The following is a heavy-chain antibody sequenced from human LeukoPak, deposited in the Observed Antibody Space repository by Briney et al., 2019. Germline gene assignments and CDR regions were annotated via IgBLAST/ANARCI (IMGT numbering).Heavy chain of an antibody. CDR3: ARRGGYYQGSGSYYNGYYYYHYMDV. Sequence: SETLSLTCAVSGGSISSSNWWSWIRQPPGKGLEWIGEIYHSGSTNYNPSLKSRVTISVDKSKTQFSLKLSLLTAADTAVYYCARRGGYYQGSGSYYNGYYYYHYMDVWGKGTTVTISS. CDR2: IYHSGST. V-gene: IGHV4-4*02. D-gene: IGHD3-10*01. CDR1: GGSISSSNW. J-gene: IGHJ6*03.